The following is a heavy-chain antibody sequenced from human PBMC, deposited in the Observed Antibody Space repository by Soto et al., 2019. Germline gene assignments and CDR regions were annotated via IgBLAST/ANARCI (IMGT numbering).Heavy chain of an antibody. Sequence: QVQLVQSGAEVKKPGSSVKVSCNASGGTFSSYAISWVRQAPGQGLEWMGGIIPIFGTANYAQKFQGRVTITADESTSTAYMELSSLRSEDTAVYYCARETISIAAQTRVPYYYYGMDVWGQGTTVTVSS. CDR3: ARETISIAAQTRVPYYYYGMDV. V-gene: IGHV1-69*01. J-gene: IGHJ6*02. CDR1: GGTFSSYA. CDR2: IIPIFGTA. D-gene: IGHD6-6*01.